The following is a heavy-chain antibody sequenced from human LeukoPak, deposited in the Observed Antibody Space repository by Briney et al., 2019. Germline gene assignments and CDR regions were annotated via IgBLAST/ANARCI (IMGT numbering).Heavy chain of an antibody. Sequence: SETLSLTCTVSGGSISSYYWSWIRQPPGKGLEWIGYIYYSGSTNYTPSLKSRVTISVDTSKNQFSLKLSSVTAADTAVYYCARRRDGYNFNWFDPWGQGNLVTVSS. D-gene: IGHD5-24*01. CDR2: IYYSGST. V-gene: IGHV4-59*01. J-gene: IGHJ5*02. CDR3: ARRRDGYNFNWFDP. CDR1: GGSISSYY.